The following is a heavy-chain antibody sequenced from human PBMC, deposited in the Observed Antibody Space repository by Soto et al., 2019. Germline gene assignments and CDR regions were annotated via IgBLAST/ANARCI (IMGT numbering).Heavy chain of an antibody. CDR3: AADATAWQQMVPSDY. V-gene: IGHV1-58*01. CDR1: GFTFASAA. Sequence: SVKVSCKASGFTFASAAFQWVRQARVQRLEWIGWIAVGSGYTNYAQRFQDGVTLTRDMSTATTYMELSRLTSEDTAIYYCAADATAWQQMVPSDYWGQGTLVTVSS. CDR2: IAVGSGYT. J-gene: IGHJ4*02. D-gene: IGHD2-8*01.